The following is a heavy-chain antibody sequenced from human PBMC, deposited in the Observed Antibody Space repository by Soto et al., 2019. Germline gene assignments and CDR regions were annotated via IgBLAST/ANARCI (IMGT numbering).Heavy chain of an antibody. CDR2: ISSGGDTI. CDR3: AGDRAAGGY. CDR1: GFSFSNYE. Sequence: EMHLVESGGGLVQPGGSLRLSCAASGFSFSNYEMNWVRQAPGKGLEWVAYISSGGDTIHYADSVRGRFTVSRDNARNSLSRQMNTLRVEDTAVYYCAGDRAAGGYWGQGKLVTVSS. D-gene: IGHD6-13*01. J-gene: IGHJ4*02. V-gene: IGHV3-48*03.